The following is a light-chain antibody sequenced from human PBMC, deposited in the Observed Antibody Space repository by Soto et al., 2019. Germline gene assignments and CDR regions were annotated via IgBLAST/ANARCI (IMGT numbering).Light chain of an antibody. CDR2: DAS. J-gene: IGKJ4*01. Sequence: EIVLTQSPATLSLSPGERATLSCRASQSVSSYLAWYQQKPGQAPRLLIYDASNRATGIPARFSGSGSGTDFTLPNRRLEAEGFGVFYCQERSKWPPLTFGGGTKVEIK. CDR1: QSVSSY. V-gene: IGKV3-11*01. CDR3: QERSKWPPLT.